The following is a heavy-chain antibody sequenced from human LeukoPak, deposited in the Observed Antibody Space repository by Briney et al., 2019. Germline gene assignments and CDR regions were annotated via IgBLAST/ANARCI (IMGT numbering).Heavy chain of an antibody. CDR2: INPNSGVT. CDR1: GYTFTAYY. D-gene: IGHD6-13*01. J-gene: IGHJ4*02. V-gene: IGHV1-2*02. CDR3: ARDLIASSVRRIAPAGSVDY. Sequence: ASVKVSCKASGYTFTAYYMHWVRQAPGQGLEWMGWINPNSGVTGYEQKFQGRVTMTRDTSISTAYMEVSRLISDDTAVYYCARDLIASSVRRIAPAGSVDYWGQGTLVTVSS.